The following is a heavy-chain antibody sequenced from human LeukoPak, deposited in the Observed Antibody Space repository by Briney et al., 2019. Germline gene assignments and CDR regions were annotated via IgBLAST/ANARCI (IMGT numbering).Heavy chain of an antibody. CDR1: GFTFSSYN. CDR3: ARVANSNYYFDC. Sequence: GGSLRLSCTASGFTFSSYNMNWVRQXXGXXXXXLSYISGSSGTIYYADSVKGRFTISRDNAKNSLDLQMNSLRDEDTALYYCARVANSNYYFDCWGQGTLVTVSS. J-gene: IGHJ4*02. D-gene: IGHD1-7*01. CDR2: ISGSSGTI. V-gene: IGHV3-48*02.